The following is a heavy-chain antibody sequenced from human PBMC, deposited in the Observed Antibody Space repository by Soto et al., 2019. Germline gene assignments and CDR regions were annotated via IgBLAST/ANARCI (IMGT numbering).Heavy chain of an antibody. V-gene: IGHV1-18*04. Sequence: GASVKVSCKASGYTFTSYGISWVRQAPGQGLEWMGWISAYNGNTNYAQKLQGRVTMTTDTSTSTAYMELRSLRSDDTAVYYCARDPREDIVVFYYYYYGMDVWGQGTTVTVSS. CDR1: GYTFTSYG. CDR3: ARDPREDIVVFYYYYYGMDV. D-gene: IGHD2-2*01. J-gene: IGHJ6*02. CDR2: ISAYNGNT.